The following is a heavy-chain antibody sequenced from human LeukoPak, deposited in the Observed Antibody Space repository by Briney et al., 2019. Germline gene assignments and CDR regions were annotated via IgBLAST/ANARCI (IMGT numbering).Heavy chain of an antibody. J-gene: IGHJ5*02. D-gene: IGHD1-26*01. V-gene: IGHV3-23*01. Sequence: QPGGSLRLSCAASGFTFSTYAMNWVRQAPGKGLEWVLGISASGDRTYYADSVKGRFTISRDNSKNTLYLQMNSLRAEDTALYYSARTVGAPDAWGQGTLVTVSS. CDR3: ARTVGAPDA. CDR1: GFTFSTYA. CDR2: ISASGDRT.